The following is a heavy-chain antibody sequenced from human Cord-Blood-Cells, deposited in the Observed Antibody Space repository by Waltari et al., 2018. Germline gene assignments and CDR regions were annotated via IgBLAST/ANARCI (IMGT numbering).Heavy chain of an antibody. CDR2: ISYDGSNK. V-gene: IGHV3-30*18. J-gene: IGHJ6*02. D-gene: IGHD6-13*01. CDR1: GFTFSSYG. CDR3: AKDRGIAAAGTPYYGMDV. Sequence: QVQLVESGGGVVQPGRSRRLSCAASGFTFSSYGMHWFRQAPGKGLEWVAVISYDGSNKYYADSVKGRFTISRDNSKNTLYLQMNSLRAEDTAVYYCAKDRGIAAAGTPYYGMDVWGQGTTVTVSS.